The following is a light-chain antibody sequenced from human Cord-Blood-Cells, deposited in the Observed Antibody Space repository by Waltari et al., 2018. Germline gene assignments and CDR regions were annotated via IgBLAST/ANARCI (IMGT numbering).Light chain of an antibody. J-gene: IGLJ3*02. CDR3: SSYTSSSTLV. CDR1: SSDIGGYNY. CDR2: DVS. Sequence: QSALTQPPPASVSPGQSLTISCTRTSSDIGGYNYVSWSQQHPGKAPKLMIYDVSKQPSGVSNRFSGSKSGNTASLTISGLQAEDEADYYCSSYTSSSTLVFGAGTKLTVL. V-gene: IGLV2-14*01.